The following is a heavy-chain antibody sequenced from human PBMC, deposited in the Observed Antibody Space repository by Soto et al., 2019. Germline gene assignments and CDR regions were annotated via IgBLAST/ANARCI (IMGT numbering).Heavy chain of an antibody. V-gene: IGHV1-18*04. Sequence: QLQLVQSAAEVKKPGASVRVSCKAYGYPFIKYGISWIRQAPEQGLEWMGWIKVDSGYTNYAQKFQGRVTMPADTSSDTAFMELRSLRLADTAVYFCATSYATGFDPWGQGTLVSVSS. CDR1: GYPFIKYG. CDR2: IKVDSGYT. J-gene: IGHJ5*02. CDR3: ATSYATGFDP. D-gene: IGHD4-17*01.